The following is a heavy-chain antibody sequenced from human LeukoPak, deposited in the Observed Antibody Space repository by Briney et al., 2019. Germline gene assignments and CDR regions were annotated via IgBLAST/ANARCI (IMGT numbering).Heavy chain of an antibody. CDR2: IYYSGST. J-gene: IGHJ4*02. V-gene: IGHV4-39*07. CDR1: GGSISSSSYY. Sequence: NPSETLSLTCTVSGGSISSSSYYWGWIRQPPGKGLEWIGSIYYSGSTYYNPSLKSRVTISVDTSKNQFSLKLSSVTAADTAVYYCARVSGGTGLFDYWGQGTLVTVSS. CDR3: ARVSGGTGLFDY. D-gene: IGHD6-25*01.